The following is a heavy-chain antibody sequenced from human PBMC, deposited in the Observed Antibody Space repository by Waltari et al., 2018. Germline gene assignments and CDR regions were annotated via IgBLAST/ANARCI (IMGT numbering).Heavy chain of an antibody. CDR1: GFTFDDYA. V-gene: IGHV3-9*01. CDR3: AKSPLLVVIAHLFDY. CDR2: ISWNSGSI. D-gene: IGHD2-21*01. Sequence: EVQLVESGGGLVQPGRSLRLSCAASGFTFDDYAMHWVRQAPGKGLEWVSGISWNSGSIGYADSVKGRFTISRDNAKNSLYLQMNSLRAEDTALYYCAKSPLLVVIAHLFDYWG. J-gene: IGHJ4*01.